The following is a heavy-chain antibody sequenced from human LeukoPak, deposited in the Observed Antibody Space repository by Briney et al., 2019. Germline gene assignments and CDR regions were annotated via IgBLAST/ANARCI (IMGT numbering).Heavy chain of an antibody. CDR2: ISSSGTYT. CDR3: ARDRYYDILTDLFDY. J-gene: IGHJ4*02. V-gene: IGHV3-21*01. D-gene: IGHD3-9*01. Sequence: KAGRSLRLSCAASGFTFRSHGMNWVRHAPGKGLEWVSSISSSGTYTYYADSVKGRFTISRDNAKNPLYLQMNSLRAEDTAVYYCARDRYYDILTDLFDYWGQGTLVTVSS. CDR1: GFTFRSHG.